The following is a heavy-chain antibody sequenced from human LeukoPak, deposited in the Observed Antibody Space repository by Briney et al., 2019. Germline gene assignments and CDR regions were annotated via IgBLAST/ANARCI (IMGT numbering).Heavy chain of an antibody. CDR1: GFTFDVYA. CDR3: AKGMAADGTYAFDI. V-gene: IGHV3-9*01. Sequence: PGRSLRLSCAASGFTFDVYAMHWVRQAPGKGLEWVSGISWNSGTIGYTDSVKGRFTISRDNAKNSLYLQMNSLRAEDTALYYCAKGMAADGTYAFDIWGQGTMVTVSS. J-gene: IGHJ3*02. D-gene: IGHD6-13*01. CDR2: ISWNSGTI.